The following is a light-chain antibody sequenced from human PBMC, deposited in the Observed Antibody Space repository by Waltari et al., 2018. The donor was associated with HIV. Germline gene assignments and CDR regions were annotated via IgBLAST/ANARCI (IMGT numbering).Light chain of an antibody. CDR3: SSYTSGSTWV. V-gene: IGLV2-14*03. CDR2: DVS. J-gene: IGLJ3*02. CDR1: SSDIGYFKF. Sequence: QSALTQPASVSGSPGQSITISCTGTSSDIGYFKFVSWYQQHPGKAPKLMIYDVSSRPSGVSDRSSGSKSGNTASRTISGLQPEDEADYYCSSYTSGSTWVFGGGTKVTVL.